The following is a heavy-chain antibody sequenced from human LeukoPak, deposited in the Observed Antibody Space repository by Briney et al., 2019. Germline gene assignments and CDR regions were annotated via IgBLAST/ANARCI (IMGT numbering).Heavy chain of an antibody. Sequence: GGSLRLSCAASGFTFSSYAMSWVRQAPGKGLEWVSAISGSGGSTYYADSVKGRFTISRDNSKNTLYLQMNSLRAEDTAVYYCARCGGIYYYYYYMDVWGKGTTVTVSS. J-gene: IGHJ6*03. CDR2: ISGSGGST. CDR3: ARCGGIYYYYYYMDV. D-gene: IGHD3-10*01. CDR1: GFTFSSYA. V-gene: IGHV3-23*01.